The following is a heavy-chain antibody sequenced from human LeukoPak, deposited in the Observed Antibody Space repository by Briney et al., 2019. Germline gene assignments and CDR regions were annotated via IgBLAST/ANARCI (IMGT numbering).Heavy chain of an antibody. D-gene: IGHD3-22*01. Sequence: SQTLSLTCTVSGGSTSSGSYYWSWIRQPAGKGLEWIGRIYTSGSTNYNPSLKSRVTISVDTSKNQFSLKLSSVTAADTAVYYCARGYGYYYDSSGSDYFDYWGQGTLVTVSP. V-gene: IGHV4-61*02. CDR2: IYTSGST. CDR3: ARGYGYYYDSSGSDYFDY. CDR1: GGSTSSGSYY. J-gene: IGHJ4*02.